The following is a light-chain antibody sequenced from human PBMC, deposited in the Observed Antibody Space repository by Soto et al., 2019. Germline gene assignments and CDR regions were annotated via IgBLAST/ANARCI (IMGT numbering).Light chain of an antibody. V-gene: IGKV1-33*01. J-gene: IGKJ2*01. Sequence: DIHMTQSPSSLSASVGDRVTITCQASQDIGRNLNCYHQKPGKAPKILIHDASNLETAVPSRFSESGSGAVFTFTISSFQPEDIATYYCQQYDNLPYTFGQGTKLETK. CDR3: QQYDNLPYT. CDR1: QDIGRN. CDR2: DAS.